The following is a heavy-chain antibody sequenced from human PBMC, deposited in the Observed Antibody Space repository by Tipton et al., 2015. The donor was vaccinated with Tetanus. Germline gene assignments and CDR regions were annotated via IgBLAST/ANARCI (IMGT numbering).Heavy chain of an antibody. J-gene: IGHJ4*02. V-gene: IGHV4-34*01. D-gene: IGHD1-1*01. CDR2: ISHSGSS. CDR1: GGSLSLYY. Sequence: GLVKPSETLSLTCTVSGGSLSLYYWNWVRQSPGKGLEWIGEISHSGSSSYSPSLKSRVTISVDTSKNQFSLRLRSVAAADTAVYYCARANNEFPKKGPFDSWGQGSLVIVSS. CDR3: ARANNEFPKKGPFDS.